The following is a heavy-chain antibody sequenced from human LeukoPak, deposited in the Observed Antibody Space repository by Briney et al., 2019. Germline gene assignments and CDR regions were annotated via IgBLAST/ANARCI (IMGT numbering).Heavy chain of an antibody. D-gene: IGHD3-16*01. Sequence: SRTLSLTFVISGDSVSSKSATWSWVRQSPSRGLEWLGRTYYRSKWYSDYAVSVKSRMTINPDTSRNQFSLQLNSVTSEDTAVYYCARDGSPFTITSVFDFWGQGTLVTVSS. CDR1: GDSVSSKSAT. CDR3: ARDGSPFTITSVFDF. J-gene: IGHJ4*02. CDR2: TYYRSKWYS. V-gene: IGHV6-1*01.